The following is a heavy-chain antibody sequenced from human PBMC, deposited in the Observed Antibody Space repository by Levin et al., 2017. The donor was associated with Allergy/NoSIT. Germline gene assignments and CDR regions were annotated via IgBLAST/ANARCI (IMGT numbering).Heavy chain of an antibody. V-gene: IGHV1-69*13. J-gene: IGHJ5*02. Sequence: SVKVSCKASGGTFSSYAISWVRQAPGQGLEWMGGIIPIFGTANYAQKFQGRVTITADEPTSTAYMELSSLRSEDTAVYYCAIRPDDYGDYVGDWFDPWGQGTLVTVSS. D-gene: IGHD4-17*01. CDR2: IIPIFGTA. CDR3: AIRPDDYGDYVGDWFDP. CDR1: GGTFSSYA.